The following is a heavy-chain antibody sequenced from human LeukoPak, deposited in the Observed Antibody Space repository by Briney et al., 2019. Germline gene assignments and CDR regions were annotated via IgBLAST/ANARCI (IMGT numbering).Heavy chain of an antibody. J-gene: IGHJ3*02. CDR3: ARDAMAYRGAFDI. CDR1: VYTFTSYG. Sequence: ASVTVSCKAPVYTFTSYGISWVRQAPGQGLEWMGWISAYNGNTNYAQKLQGRVTMTTDTSTSTAYMELRSLRSDDTAVYYCARDAMAYRGAFDIWGQGTMVTVSS. D-gene: IGHD5-18*01. CDR2: ISAYNGNT. V-gene: IGHV1-18*01.